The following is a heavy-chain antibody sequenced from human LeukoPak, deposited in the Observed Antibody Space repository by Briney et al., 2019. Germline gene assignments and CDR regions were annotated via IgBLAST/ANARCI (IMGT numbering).Heavy chain of an antibody. CDR3: ARVLLWFGELLGNWYFDL. D-gene: IGHD3-10*01. J-gene: IGHJ2*01. V-gene: IGHV4-38-2*01. CDR2: IYHSGST. CDR1: GYSFSSGYY. Sequence: SETLSLTCAVSGYSFSSGYYWGWIRQPPGKGLEWVGSIYHSGSTYYNPSLKSRVTISVDTSKNQFSLKLSSVTAADTAVYYCARVLLWFGELLGNWYFDLWGHGTLVTVSS.